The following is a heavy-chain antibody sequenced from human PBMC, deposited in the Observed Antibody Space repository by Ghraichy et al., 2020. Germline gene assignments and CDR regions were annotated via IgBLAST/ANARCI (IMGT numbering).Heavy chain of an antibody. Sequence: SETLSLTCTVSGGSVSSGSYYWSWIRQPPGKGLEWIGYIYYSGSTNYNPSLKSRVTISVATSKNQFSLKLSPGTAADTAVYYCAREQLVTFDYWGQGTLVTVSS. D-gene: IGHD6-13*01. CDR3: AREQLVTFDY. V-gene: IGHV4-61*01. CDR1: GGSVSSGSYY. J-gene: IGHJ4*02. CDR2: IYYSGST.